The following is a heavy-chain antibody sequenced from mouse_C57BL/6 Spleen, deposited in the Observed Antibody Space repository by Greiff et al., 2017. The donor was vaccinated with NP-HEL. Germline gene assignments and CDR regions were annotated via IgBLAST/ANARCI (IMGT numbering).Heavy chain of an antibody. J-gene: IGHJ4*01. V-gene: IGHV2-2*01. D-gene: IGHD3-3*01. Sequence: VHLVESGPGLVQPSQSLSITCTVSGFSLTSYGVHWVRQSPGKGLEWLGVIWSGGSTDYNAAFISRLSISKDNSKTQVFFKMNSLQADDTAIYYCARGTRDYAMGYWGQGTSVTVSS. CDR2: IWSGGST. CDR1: GFSLTSYG. CDR3: ARGTRDYAMGY.